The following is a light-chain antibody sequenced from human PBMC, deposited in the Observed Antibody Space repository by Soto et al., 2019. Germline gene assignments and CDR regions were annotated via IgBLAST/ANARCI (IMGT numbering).Light chain of an antibody. CDR2: HTS. CDR3: QQYHSSPRT. Sequence: ETVWTQSPGTLSLSPGERATLSCRASQSVGGSSLAWYQQRPGQAPRLLIYHTSNRATGIPDRFSGSGSGTDFTLTISRLEPEDFAVYYCQQYHSSPRTFGQGTKVE. CDR1: QSVGGSS. J-gene: IGKJ1*01. V-gene: IGKV3-20*01.